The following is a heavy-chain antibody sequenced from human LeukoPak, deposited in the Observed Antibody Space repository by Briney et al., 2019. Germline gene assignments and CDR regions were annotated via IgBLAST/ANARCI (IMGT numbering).Heavy chain of an antibody. D-gene: IGHD2-15*01. CDR2: ISGGGST. V-gene: IGHV3-23*01. Sequence: GGSLRLSCAASGFAFSSYAMSWVRQAPGKGLEWVSVISGGGSTYYADSVKGRFTISRDNSKNTLYLQMNSLRAEDTAVYYCAKDIRASSGGSWELDYWGQGTLVTVSS. CDR1: GFAFSSYA. J-gene: IGHJ4*02. CDR3: AKDIRASSGGSWELDY.